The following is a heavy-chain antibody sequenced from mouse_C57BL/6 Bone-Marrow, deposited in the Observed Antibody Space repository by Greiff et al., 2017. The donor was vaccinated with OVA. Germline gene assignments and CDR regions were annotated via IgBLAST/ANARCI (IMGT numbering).Heavy chain of an antibody. Sequence: QVQLQQPGAELVMPGASVKLSCKASGYTFTSYWMHWVKQRPGQGLEWIGEIDPSDSYTNYNQKFKGKSTLTVDTSSSTAYMQLSSLTSEDSAVYYCARWLLRPYWGQGTLVTVSA. D-gene: IGHD2-3*01. J-gene: IGHJ3*01. CDR2: IDPSDSYT. CDR1: GYTFTSYW. CDR3: ARWLLRPY. V-gene: IGHV1-69*01.